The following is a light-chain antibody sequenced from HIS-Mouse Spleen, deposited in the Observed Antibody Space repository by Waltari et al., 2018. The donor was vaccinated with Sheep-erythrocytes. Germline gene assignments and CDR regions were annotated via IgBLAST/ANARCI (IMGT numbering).Light chain of an antibody. J-gene: IGLJ1*01. CDR2: DVS. CDR1: SSDVGGYNY. Sequence: QSALTQPRSVSGSPGQSVTISCTGTSSDVGGYNYVSWDQQHPGKAPKLMIYDVSKRPSGVPDRFSGSKSGNTASLSISGLQAEDEADYYCCSDAGSYNHVFATGTKVTVL. CDR3: CSDAGSYNHV. V-gene: IGLV2-11*01.